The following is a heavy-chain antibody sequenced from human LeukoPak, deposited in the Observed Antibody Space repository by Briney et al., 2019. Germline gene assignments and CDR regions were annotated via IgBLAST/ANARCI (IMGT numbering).Heavy chain of an antibody. CDR1: GGSISSYY. CDR2: IYYSGST. CDR3: ARDYGDYVLDY. J-gene: IGHJ4*02. Sequence: SETLSLTCTVSGGSISSYYWSRIRQPPGKGLEWIGYIYYSGSTNYNPSLKSRVTISVDTSKNQFSLKLSSVTAADTAVYYCARDYGDYVLDYWGQGTLVTVSS. V-gene: IGHV4-59*01. D-gene: IGHD4-17*01.